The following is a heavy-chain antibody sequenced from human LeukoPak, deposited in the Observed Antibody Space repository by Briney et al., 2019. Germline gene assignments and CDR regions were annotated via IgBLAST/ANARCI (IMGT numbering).Heavy chain of an antibody. J-gene: IGHJ4*02. CDR2: IYSGGST. V-gene: IGHV3-53*01. CDR1: GFTVRSNY. Sequence: PGGSLRLSCAASGFTVRSNYMSWVRQAPGKGLEWVSVIYSGGSTYYADSVKGRFTISRDNSKNTLYLQMNSLRAEDTAVYYCARVNGGYYFDYWGQGTLVTVSS. CDR3: ARVNGGYYFDY.